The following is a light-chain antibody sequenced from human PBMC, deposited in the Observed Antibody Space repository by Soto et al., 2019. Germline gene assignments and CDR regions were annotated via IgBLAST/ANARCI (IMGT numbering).Light chain of an antibody. CDR2: DAS. V-gene: IGKV3-11*01. CDR1: QSVSSN. CDR3: QQRSNWPRT. J-gene: IGKJ1*01. Sequence: EIVMTQSPATLSLSPGERATPSCRASQSVSSNLAWYQQKPGQAPRLLIYDASNRATGIPARFSGSGSGTDFTLTISSLEPEDFAVYYCQQRSNWPRTFGQGTKVDIK.